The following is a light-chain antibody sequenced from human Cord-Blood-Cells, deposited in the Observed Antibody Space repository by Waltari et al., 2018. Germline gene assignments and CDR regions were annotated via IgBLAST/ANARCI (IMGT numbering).Light chain of an antibody. CDR1: QGISSW. CDR2: AAS. V-gene: IGKV1-12*01. J-gene: IGKJ3*01. CDR3: QQANSFPFT. Sequence: DIQMTQSPSSVSASVGDRVTITCRASQGISSWLALYQQKPGKAPKLLIHAASSLQSGVPSRVSGSGSGTEFTLPNSSLQPEDFATYYCQQANSFPFTFGPGTKVDIK.